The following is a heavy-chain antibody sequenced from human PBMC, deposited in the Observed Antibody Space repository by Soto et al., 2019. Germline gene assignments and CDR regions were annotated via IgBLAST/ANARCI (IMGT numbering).Heavy chain of an antibody. V-gene: IGHV4-59*01. Sequence: PSETLSLTCTISGGSISVYYWSWIRQTPGQGLEWIGYIYDSGSPYYNPSLKSRVSISADTSENQISLKLTSATAADTAVYYCARGVGSSPPQYWGRGTLVTVSS. D-gene: IGHD1-26*01. J-gene: IGHJ4*02. CDR1: GGSISVYY. CDR2: IYDSGSP. CDR3: ARGVGSSPPQY.